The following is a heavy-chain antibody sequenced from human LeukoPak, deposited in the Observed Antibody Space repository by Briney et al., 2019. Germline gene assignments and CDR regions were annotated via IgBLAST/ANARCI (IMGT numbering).Heavy chain of an antibody. J-gene: IGHJ4*02. CDR3: ARLRAPVPAAIIDY. Sequence: PSETLSLTCTVSGGSISSSSYYWGRIRQPPGKGLEWIGSIYYSGSTYYNPSLKSRVTISVDTSKNQFSLKLSSVTAADTAVYYCARLRAPVPAAIIDYWGQGTLVTVSS. D-gene: IGHD2-2*01. CDR2: IYYSGST. CDR1: GGSISSSSYY. V-gene: IGHV4-39*01.